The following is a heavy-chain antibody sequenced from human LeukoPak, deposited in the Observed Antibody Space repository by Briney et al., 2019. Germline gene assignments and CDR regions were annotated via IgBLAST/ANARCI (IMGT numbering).Heavy chain of an antibody. D-gene: IGHD4-23*01. CDR3: ARVSDYGGNLLDY. CDR1: GFTFSSYA. CDR2: ISYDGSNK. V-gene: IGHV3-30-3*01. J-gene: IGHJ4*02. Sequence: PGRSLRLSCAASGFTFSSYAMHWVRQAPGKGLEWVAVISYDGSNKYYADSVKGRFTISRDNSKNTLYLQMNSLRAEDTAVYYCARVSDYGGNLLDYWGQGTLVTVSS.